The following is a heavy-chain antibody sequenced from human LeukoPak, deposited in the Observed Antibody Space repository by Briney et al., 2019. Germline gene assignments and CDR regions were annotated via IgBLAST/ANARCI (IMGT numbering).Heavy chain of an antibody. J-gene: IGHJ2*01. CDR2: INPSGGST. Sequence: ASVKVSCKASGYTFTSYYMHWVRQAPGQGLGWMGIINPSGGSTSYAQKFQGRVTMTRDTSTSTVYMELSSLRSEDTAVYYCASSITHLYFDLWGRGTLVTVSS. CDR1: GYTFTSYY. D-gene: IGHD3-10*01. CDR3: ASSITHLYFDL. V-gene: IGHV1-46*03.